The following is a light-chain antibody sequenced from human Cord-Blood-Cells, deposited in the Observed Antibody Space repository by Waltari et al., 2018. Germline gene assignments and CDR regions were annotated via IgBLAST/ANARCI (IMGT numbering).Light chain of an antibody. CDR3: MQALQTPRT. Sequence: DIVMTKSPLSLPVTPGEPASISCRSSQSLLHSNGYNYLDWYLQKPGQSPQLLIYLGSNRASGVPDRFSGSGSGTDVTLKISRVEAEDVGVYYCMQALQTPRTFGQGTKVEIK. J-gene: IGKJ1*01. V-gene: IGKV2-28*01. CDR2: LGS. CDR1: QSLLHSNGYNY.